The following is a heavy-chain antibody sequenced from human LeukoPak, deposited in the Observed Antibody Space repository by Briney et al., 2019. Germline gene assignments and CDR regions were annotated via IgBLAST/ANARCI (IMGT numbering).Heavy chain of an antibody. J-gene: IGHJ4*02. CDR1: GGSISSGTYY. D-gene: IGHD1-26*01. CDR3: AGTDLVGATDY. V-gene: IGHV4-61*02. Sequence: PSQNLSLTCTVSGGSISSGTYYWSWIRQPAGKGLEWIGRIYTSGSTNYNPSLKSRVTISVDTSKNQFSLKLSSVTAADTAVYYCAGTDLVGATDYWGQGTLVTVSS. CDR2: IYTSGST.